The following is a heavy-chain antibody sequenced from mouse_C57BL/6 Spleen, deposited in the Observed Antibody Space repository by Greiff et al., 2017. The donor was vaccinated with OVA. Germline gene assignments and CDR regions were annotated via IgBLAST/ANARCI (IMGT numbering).Heavy chain of an antibody. J-gene: IGHJ4*01. CDR3: ARDTTVVATRYAMDY. CDR1: GYTFTDYY. Sequence: LMESGPELVKPGASVKISCKASGYTFTDYYINWVKQRPGQGLEWIGWIYPGSGNTKYNEKFKGKATLTVDTSSSTAYMQLSSLTSEDSAGYFCARDTTVVATRYAMDYWGQGTSVTVSS. D-gene: IGHD1-1*01. CDR2: IYPGSGNT. V-gene: IGHV1-84*01.